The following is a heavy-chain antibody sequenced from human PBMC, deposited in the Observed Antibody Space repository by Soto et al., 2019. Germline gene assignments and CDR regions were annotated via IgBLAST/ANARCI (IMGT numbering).Heavy chain of an antibody. CDR2: IHGTRSII. CDR1: GFTFSSHA. V-gene: IGHV3-48*02. J-gene: IGHJ4*02. D-gene: IGHD1-1*01. CDR3: ARDARNADYDY. Sequence: VQLVESGGGLVQPGWSLKLSCAVSGFTFSSHAMNWVRQAPGKGLEWVAYIHGTRSIIYYADSVKGRFTISRDNAKNSLYLQMDSLRDEDTALYYCARDARNADYDYWGQGTLVTVSS.